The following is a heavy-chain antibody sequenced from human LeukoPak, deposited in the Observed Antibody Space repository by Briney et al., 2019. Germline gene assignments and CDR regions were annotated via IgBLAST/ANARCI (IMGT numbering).Heavy chain of an antibody. D-gene: IGHD3-22*01. V-gene: IGHV1-2*02. Sequence: ASVKVSCKASGYTFTFYYMYWVRQAPGQGLEWMGWINPNSGGTNYAQKFQGRVTMTRDTSTSTAYMELSMLRSDDTAVYYCARDRDYDSSFDYWGQGTLVTVSS. CDR3: ARDRDYDSSFDY. J-gene: IGHJ4*02. CDR1: GYTFTFYY. CDR2: INPNSGGT.